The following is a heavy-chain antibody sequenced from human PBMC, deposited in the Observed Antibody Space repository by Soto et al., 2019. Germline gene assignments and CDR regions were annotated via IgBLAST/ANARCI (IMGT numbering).Heavy chain of an antibody. Sequence: SETLSLTCTVSGGSISRGDYYWSWIRQPPGKGLEWIGYIYYSGSTYYNPSLKSRVTISVDTSKNQFSLKLSSVTAADTAVYYCARGPVVPAARGGPTYYYYGMDVWGQGTTVTVSS. CDR3: ARGPVVPAARGGPTYYYYGMDV. D-gene: IGHD2-2*01. CDR2: IYYSGST. V-gene: IGHV4-30-4*01. CDR1: GGSISRGDYY. J-gene: IGHJ6*02.